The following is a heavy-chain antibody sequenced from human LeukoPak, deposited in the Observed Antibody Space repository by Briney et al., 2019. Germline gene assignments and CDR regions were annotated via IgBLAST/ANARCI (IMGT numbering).Heavy chain of an antibody. V-gene: IGHV1-46*01. CDR3: ARDLYCSSTSCYFGYYYYGMDV. CDR2: INPSGGST. Sequence: PRASVKVSCKASGYTFTSYYMHWVRQAPGQGLEWMGIINPSGGSTSYAQKFQGRVTMTRDTSTSTVYMELSSLRSEDTAVYYCARDLYCSSTSCYFGYYYYGMDVWGQGTTVTVSS. CDR1: GYTFTSYY. D-gene: IGHD2-2*01. J-gene: IGHJ6*02.